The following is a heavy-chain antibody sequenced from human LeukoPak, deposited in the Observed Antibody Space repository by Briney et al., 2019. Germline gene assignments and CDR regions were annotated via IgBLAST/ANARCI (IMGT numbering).Heavy chain of an antibody. CDR1: GFTFSFYW. CDR2: INTDGSST. V-gene: IGHV3-74*01. CDR3: ARAREEYYYDSSGRGDAFDI. Sequence: PGGSLRLSGAASGFTFSFYWMHWVRQAPGKGLVWVSHINTDGSSTSYADSVKGRFTISRDNAKNTLFLQMNSLRAEDTAVYYCARAREEYYYDSSGRGDAFDIWGQGTMVIVSS. J-gene: IGHJ3*02. D-gene: IGHD3-22*01.